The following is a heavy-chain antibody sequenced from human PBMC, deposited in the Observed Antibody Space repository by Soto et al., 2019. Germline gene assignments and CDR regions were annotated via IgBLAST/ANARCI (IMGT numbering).Heavy chain of an antibody. Sequence: GASVKVSCKASGYTFSGYGISWARQAPGQGLEWMGYISGYNGKTNYAQKFQGRVTMTIDTSTSTAYMELTSLRSDDSAVYYCARRGLTGGTYDYYFGLDVWGQGTTVTVSS. CDR3: ARRGLTGGTYDYYFGLDV. CDR1: GYTFSGYG. CDR2: ISGYNGKT. D-gene: IGHD3-9*01. V-gene: IGHV1-18*01. J-gene: IGHJ6*02.